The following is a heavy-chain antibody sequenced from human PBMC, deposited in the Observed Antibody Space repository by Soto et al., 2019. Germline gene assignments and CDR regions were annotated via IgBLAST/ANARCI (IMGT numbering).Heavy chain of an antibody. CDR2: IITVFGLV. Sequence: QVHLLLQSGAEVKTPGTSVKVSCKASGGTPSNSAISWVRQAPGQGLEGRGGIITVFGLVKYAQNFQGRVIITADESTNTAYMELSSLRPDDTAVYYCAGGRIVVVASRDYYGMDVWGQGTTVTVSS. D-gene: IGHD3-22*01. V-gene: IGHV1-69*01. CDR1: GGTPSNSA. J-gene: IGHJ6*02. CDR3: AGGRIVVVASRDYYGMDV.